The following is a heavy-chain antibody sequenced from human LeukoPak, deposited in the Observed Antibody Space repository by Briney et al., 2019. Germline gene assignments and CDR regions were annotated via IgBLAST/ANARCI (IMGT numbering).Heavy chain of an antibody. CDR3: ARGDYDILTGPYRY. D-gene: IGHD3-9*01. CDR2: ISDSGGTT. J-gene: IGHJ4*02. V-gene: IGHV3-23*01. CDR1: GFTFRTYA. Sequence: PGGSLRLSCVASGFTFRTYAMSWVRQAPGKGLEWVSGISDSGGTTYYVDSVKGRFTISRDNSKNTLYLQMNSLRAEDTAVYYCARGDYDILTGPYRYWGQGTLVTVSS.